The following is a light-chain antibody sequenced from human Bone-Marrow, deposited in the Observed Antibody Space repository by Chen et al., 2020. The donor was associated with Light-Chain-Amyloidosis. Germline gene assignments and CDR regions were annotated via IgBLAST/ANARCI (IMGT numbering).Light chain of an antibody. CDR2: EVT. CDR3: SSYTITNTLV. Sequence: QSALTQPASVSGSPGQSITIACTGTSSDVGGDNHVSWYQQHPDKAPKLIIYEVTNRPSWVPDRFSGSKSDNTASLPISALQPEDEADYFCSSYTITNTLVFGSGTRVTVL. CDR1: SSDVGGDNH. J-gene: IGLJ1*01. V-gene: IGLV2-14*01.